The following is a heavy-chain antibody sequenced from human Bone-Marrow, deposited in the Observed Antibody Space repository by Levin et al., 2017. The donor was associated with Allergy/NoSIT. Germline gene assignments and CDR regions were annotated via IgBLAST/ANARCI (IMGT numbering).Heavy chain of an antibody. CDR3: ARGSYFPAYDSSGDRLVEY. D-gene: IGHD3-22*01. CDR2: ISSSSTSI. Sequence: PGGSLRLSCAASGFTFSTYSMNWVRQGPWKGLEWVSYISSSSTSISYADSVKGRFTISRDNGKNSLFLQINSLRDEDTAVYYCARGSYFPAYDSSGDRLVEYWGQGTRVTVSS. J-gene: IGHJ4*02. V-gene: IGHV3-48*02. CDR1: GFTFSTYS.